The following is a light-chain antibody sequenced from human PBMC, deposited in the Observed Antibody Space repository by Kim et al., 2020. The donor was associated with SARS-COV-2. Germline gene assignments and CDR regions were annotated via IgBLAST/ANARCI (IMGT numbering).Light chain of an antibody. J-gene: IGKJ1*01. CDR3: QQSYSTPRT. CDR2: STS. CDR1: QSITSY. Sequence: DIQMTQSPSSLSASVGDRVTITCRASQSITSYLNWYQQKPGKAPNLLIHSTSSLQSGVPSRFSGSGSGTDFTLTISSLQPEDFATYYCQQSYSTPRTFGQGTKVDIK. V-gene: IGKV1-39*01.